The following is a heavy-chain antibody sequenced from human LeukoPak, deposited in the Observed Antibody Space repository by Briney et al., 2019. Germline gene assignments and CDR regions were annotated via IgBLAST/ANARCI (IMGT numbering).Heavy chain of an antibody. Sequence: GGSLRLSCTTSGFTFGDHAMSWVRQAPGKGLEWVGFIRSKSYGGTTEYAASVKGRFTISRDDSKSIAYLQMDSLKTDDTAMYYCTRGPTHQWLYYGMDVWGQGTTVTVYS. CDR2: IRSKSYGGTT. CDR1: GFTFGDHA. V-gene: IGHV3-49*04. J-gene: IGHJ6*02. D-gene: IGHD5-24*01. CDR3: TRGPTHQWLYYGMDV.